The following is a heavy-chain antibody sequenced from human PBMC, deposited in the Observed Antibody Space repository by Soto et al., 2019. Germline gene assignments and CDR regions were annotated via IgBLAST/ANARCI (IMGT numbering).Heavy chain of an antibody. CDR3: AKNIRGSCYSGSDY. CDR2: ISDSGSST. CDR1: GCTFSIYA. J-gene: IGHJ4*02. V-gene: IGHV3-23*01. Sequence: GSMKLTGAASGCTFSIYAMPWVRQAPGKGLEWVSVISDSGSSTYYADSVKGRFTISRDNSKNTLYLQMNSLRAEDTAVYYCAKNIRGSCYSGSDYWGRGTLVTLSS. D-gene: IGHD2-15*01.